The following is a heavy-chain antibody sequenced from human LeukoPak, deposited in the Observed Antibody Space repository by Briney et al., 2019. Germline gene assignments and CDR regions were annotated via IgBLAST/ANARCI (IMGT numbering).Heavy chain of an antibody. J-gene: IGHJ4*02. D-gene: IGHD2-2*01. Sequence: SETLSLTCTVSGGSISSSSYYWSWTRQPAGKGLEWIGRIYTSGSTNYNPSLKSRVTMSVDTSKNQFSLKLSSVTAADTAVYYCAREYCSSTSCSGDYWGQGTLVTVSS. CDR1: GGSISSSSYY. V-gene: IGHV4-61*02. CDR3: AREYCSSTSCSGDY. CDR2: IYTSGST.